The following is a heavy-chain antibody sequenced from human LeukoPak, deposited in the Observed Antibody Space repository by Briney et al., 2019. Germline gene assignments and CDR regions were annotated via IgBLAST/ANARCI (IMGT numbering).Heavy chain of an antibody. CDR3: ARGQWLPVFDF. CDR2: IYYSGST. CDR1: GGSISSGDYY. V-gene: IGHV4-30-4*02. Sequence: PSETLSLTCTVSGGSISSGDYYWSWIRQPPGKGLEWIGYIYYSGSTYYNPSLKSRVTISVDTPKNQFSLKLSSVTAADTAVYYCARGQWLPVFDFWGQGTLVTVSS. D-gene: IGHD3-22*01. J-gene: IGHJ4*02.